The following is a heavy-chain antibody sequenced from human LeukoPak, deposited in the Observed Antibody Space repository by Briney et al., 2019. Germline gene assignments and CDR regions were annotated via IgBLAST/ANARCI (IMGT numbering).Heavy chain of an antibody. V-gene: IGHV1-2*02. CDR3: ARGLGGFDWLFDAGY. CDR1: GYTFTGYY. CDR2: INPNSGGT. Sequence: ASVKVSCKASGYTFTGYYMHWVRQAPGQGLEWMGWINPNSGGTNYAQKFQGRVTMTRDTSISTAYMELSRLRSDDTAVYYCARGLGGFDWLFDAGYWGQGTLVTVSS. D-gene: IGHD3-9*01. J-gene: IGHJ4*02.